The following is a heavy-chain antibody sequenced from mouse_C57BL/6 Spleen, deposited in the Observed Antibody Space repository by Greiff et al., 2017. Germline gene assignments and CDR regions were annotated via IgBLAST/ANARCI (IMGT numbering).Heavy chain of an antibody. V-gene: IGHV1-64*01. CDR3: ARGKDYDDYAMDY. J-gene: IGHJ4*01. CDR2: IHPNSGST. D-gene: IGHD2-4*01. CDR1: GYTFTSYW. Sequence: QVQLQQSGAELVKPGASVKLSCKASGYTFTSYWMHWVKQRPGQGLEWIGMIHPNSGSTNYNEKFKSKATLTVDKSSSTAYMQLSSLTSEDSAVYYCARGKDYDDYAMDYWGQGTSVTGSS.